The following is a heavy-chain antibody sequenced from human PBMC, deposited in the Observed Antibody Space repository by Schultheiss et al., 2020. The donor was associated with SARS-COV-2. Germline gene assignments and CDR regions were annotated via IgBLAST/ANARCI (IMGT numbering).Heavy chain of an antibody. D-gene: IGHD6-13*01. J-gene: IGHJ5*02. CDR2: ITWNSGSI. Sequence: SCAASGFTFDDYAMHWVRQPPGKGLEWVSSITWNSGSIGYADSVKGRFTISRDNAKNSLYLQMNSLRPEDTALYYCAKDKLGSSWSNWFDPWGQGTLVTVSS. CDR1: GFTFDDYA. CDR3: AKDKLGSSWSNWFDP. V-gene: IGHV3-9*01.